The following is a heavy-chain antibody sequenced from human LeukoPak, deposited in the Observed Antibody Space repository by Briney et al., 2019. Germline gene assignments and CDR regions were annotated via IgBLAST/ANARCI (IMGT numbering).Heavy chain of an antibody. CDR2: ISSSSSTI. J-gene: IGHJ4*02. D-gene: IGHD1-26*01. CDR3: ARDEIRSPFDY. V-gene: IGHV3-48*01. CDR1: GFTFSSYS. Sequence: GGSLTLSCVASGFTFSSYSMNWVRQAPGKGLEWVSYISSSSSTIYYADSVKGRFTISRDNAKNSLYLQMNSLRTEDTAVYYCARDEIRSPFDYWGQGTLVTVSS.